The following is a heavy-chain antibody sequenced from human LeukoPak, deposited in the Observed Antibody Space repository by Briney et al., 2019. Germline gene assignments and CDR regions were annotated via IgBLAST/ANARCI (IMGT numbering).Heavy chain of an antibody. CDR2: IYYSGST. CDR1: GGSISSYY. V-gene: IGHV4-59*01. J-gene: IGHJ5*02. D-gene: IGHD1-1*01. Sequence: KPSETLSLTCTVSGGSISSYYWSWIRQPPGKGLEWIGYIYYSGSTNYNPSLKSRVTISVDTSKNQFSLKLSSVTAADTAVYYCAREGYRYSKNWFDPWGQGTLVTVSS. CDR3: AREGYRYSKNWFDP.